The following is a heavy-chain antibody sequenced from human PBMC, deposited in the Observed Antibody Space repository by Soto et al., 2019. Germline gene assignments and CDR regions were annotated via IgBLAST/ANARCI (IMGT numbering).Heavy chain of an antibody. CDR2: IYYSGST. D-gene: IGHD2-15*01. CDR1: GDSISSGGYY. J-gene: IGHJ4*02. V-gene: IGHV4-31*01. Sequence: QVQLQESGPGLVKPSQTLSLTCTVSGDSISSGGYYWSWIRQHPGKGLEWIGYIYYSGSTSYNPSLKSLVIISVYTSTNQLFLKLSSATAAHTAVYYCARGSAVAAILFDYWGQGTLVTVSS. CDR3: ARGSAVAAILFDY.